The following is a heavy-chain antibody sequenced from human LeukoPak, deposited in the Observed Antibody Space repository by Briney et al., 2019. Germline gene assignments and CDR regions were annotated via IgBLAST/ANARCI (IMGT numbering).Heavy chain of an antibody. CDR2: VNPNSGGT. CDR3: ARAFHPHVGATIVDLQDY. D-gene: IGHD1-26*01. J-gene: IGHJ4*02. CDR1: GYTFTGYY. V-gene: IGHV1-2*02. Sequence: ASVKVSCKASGYTFTGYYMHWVRQVPGQGLEWMGWVNPNSGGTNYAQKFQGRVTMTRDTSISTAYMELSRLRSDDTAVYYRARAFHPHVGATIVDLQDYWGQGTLVTVSS.